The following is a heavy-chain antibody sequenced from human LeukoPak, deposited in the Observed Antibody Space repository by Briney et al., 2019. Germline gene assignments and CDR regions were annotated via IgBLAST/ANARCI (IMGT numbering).Heavy chain of an antibody. CDR2: ISGDGGST. Sequence: GGSLRLTCAASGLTLDEYAMHWVRQAPGRGLEWVSLISGDGGSTYYADSVKGRFTISRDNSKNSLYLQMNSLRTEYTALYYCAKGSAAWGQGTLVTVSS. CDR1: GLTLDEYA. CDR3: AKGSAA. D-gene: IGHD6-13*01. V-gene: IGHV3-43*02. J-gene: IGHJ4*02.